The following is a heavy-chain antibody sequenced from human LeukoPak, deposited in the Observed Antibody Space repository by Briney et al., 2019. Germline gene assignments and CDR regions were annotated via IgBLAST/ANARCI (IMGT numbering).Heavy chain of an antibody. Sequence: PGGSLRPSCAASGFSFRDFVMHWVRQAPGKGLEWVADISSDGSNKYYGDSMKGRFIISRDNSKNTLYLEMNSLRPEDTSVYYCARAGSGSYTPFDYWGQGTLVTVSS. CDR3: ARAGSGSYTPFDY. V-gene: IGHV3-30-3*01. CDR1: GFSFRDFV. J-gene: IGHJ4*02. CDR2: ISSDGSNK. D-gene: IGHD3-10*01.